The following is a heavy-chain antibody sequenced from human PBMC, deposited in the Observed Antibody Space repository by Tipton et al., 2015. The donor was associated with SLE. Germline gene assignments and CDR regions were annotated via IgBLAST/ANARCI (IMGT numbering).Heavy chain of an antibody. Sequence: LRLSCTVSGGSISSSSHYWGWIRQPPGKGLEWIGSIYYSGSTYYNPSLKSRVTISVDTSKNQFSLKLSSVTAADTAVYYCASGRYSYGYETPNWFDPWGQGTLVTVSS. CDR2: IYYSGST. V-gene: IGHV4-39*07. D-gene: IGHD5-18*01. CDR3: ASGRYSYGYETPNWFDP. CDR1: GGSISSSSHY. J-gene: IGHJ5*02.